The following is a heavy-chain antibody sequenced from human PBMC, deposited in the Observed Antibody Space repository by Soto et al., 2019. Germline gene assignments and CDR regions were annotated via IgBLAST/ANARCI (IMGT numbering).Heavy chain of an antibody. CDR2: TYYRSKWNY. J-gene: IGHJ6*02. V-gene: IGHV6-1*01. CDR3: TRVSAESPADYFHAMDV. D-gene: IGHD6-19*01. Sequence: SQTLSLTGAIFGDRVSSSSAAWNWIRQSPSRGLEWLGRTYYRSKWNYDYEVSMKSRININPDTSKNQFSLQLNSVTPDDTAVYYGTRVSAESPADYFHAMDVWGQGTTVTVSS. CDR1: GDRVSSSSAA.